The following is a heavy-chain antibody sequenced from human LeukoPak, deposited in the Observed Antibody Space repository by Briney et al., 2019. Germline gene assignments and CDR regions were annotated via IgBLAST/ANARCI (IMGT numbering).Heavy chain of an antibody. V-gene: IGHV3-74*01. CDR3: GRGGDGIDN. CDR2: INIDETNA. J-gene: IGHJ3*02. Sequence: GGSLRLSCAASGFTSRNYLMHWVRQAPGKGLVWVSRINIDETNAYADSVKGRFTISRDNAKNTVYLQMNSLRAEDTAVYFCGRGGDGIDNWGQGTTVIVSS. CDR1: GFTSRNYL.